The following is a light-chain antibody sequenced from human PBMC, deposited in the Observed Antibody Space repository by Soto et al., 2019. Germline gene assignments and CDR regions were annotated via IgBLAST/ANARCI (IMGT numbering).Light chain of an antibody. CDR2: AAS. CDR1: QGISSY. Sequence: AIRMTQSPSSLSASTGDRVTITCRASQGISSYLAWYQQKPGKAPKLLIYAASNLQSGVPSRFSGSGAGTDFTLTSCCRQSEDFATYYCQQYYSYPPLTFGGGTKVEIK. J-gene: IGKJ4*01. CDR3: QQYYSYPPLT. V-gene: IGKV1-8*01.